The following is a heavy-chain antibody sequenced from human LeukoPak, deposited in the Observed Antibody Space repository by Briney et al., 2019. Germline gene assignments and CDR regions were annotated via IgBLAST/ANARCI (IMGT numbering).Heavy chain of an antibody. CDR3: ARDLDVYNWFDS. CDR1: GGSISTYY. J-gene: IGHJ5*01. D-gene: IGHD5-24*01. Sequence: SETLSLTCTVSGGSISTYYWNWIRQPPGRGLEWIAYISYSGYTNYNPSLKSRVIISLDTSKNQFSLNLSSVTAADTAVYYCARDLDVYNWFDSWGQGTLVTVSS. CDR2: ISYSGYT. V-gene: IGHV4-59*01.